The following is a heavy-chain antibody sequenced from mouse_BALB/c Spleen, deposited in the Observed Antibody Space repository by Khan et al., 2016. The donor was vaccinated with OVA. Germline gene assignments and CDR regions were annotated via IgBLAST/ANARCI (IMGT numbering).Heavy chain of an antibody. CDR2: INTDGYYT. CDR1: GFTFSTYG. V-gene: IGHV5-6*01. CDR3: ASRITGSFAY. J-gene: IGHJ3*01. D-gene: IGHD4-1*01. Sequence: EVELVEPGGDLVKPGGSLRLSCAASGFTFSTYGMPWVRQFPDQRLEWVATINTDGYYTYYPDTLKGRSTFSRNNADNTPYLQMSSLKSEDSAIYYGASRITGSFAYWGHGTLVTVSA.